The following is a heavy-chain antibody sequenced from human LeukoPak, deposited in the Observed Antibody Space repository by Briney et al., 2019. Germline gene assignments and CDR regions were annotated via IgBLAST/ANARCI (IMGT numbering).Heavy chain of an antibody. CDR2: IYYSGST. D-gene: IGHD3-16*01. J-gene: IGHJ4*02. V-gene: IGHV4-39*01. Sequence: SETLSLTCTVSGGSISSSSYSWGWIRQPPGKGLEWIGSIYYSGSTYYNPSLKSRVTISVDTSKNQFSLKLSSVTAADTAVYYCARLGGALTSFDYWGQGTLVTVSS. CDR3: ARLGGALTSFDY. CDR1: GGSISSSSYS.